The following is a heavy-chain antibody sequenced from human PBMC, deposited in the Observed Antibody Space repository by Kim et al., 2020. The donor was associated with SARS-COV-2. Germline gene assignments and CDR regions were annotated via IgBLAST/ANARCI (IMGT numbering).Heavy chain of an antibody. CDR2: ISYDGSNK. V-gene: IGHV3-30*18. CDR1: GFTFSSYG. D-gene: IGHD3-22*01. Sequence: GRSLRLSCAASGFTFSSYGMHWVRQAPGKGLEWVAVISYDGSNKYYADSVKGRFTISRDNSKNTLYLQMNSLRAEDTAVYYCAEDKLLYYYDSSGYCDYWGQGTLVTVSS. J-gene: IGHJ4*02. CDR3: AEDKLLYYYDSSGYCDY.